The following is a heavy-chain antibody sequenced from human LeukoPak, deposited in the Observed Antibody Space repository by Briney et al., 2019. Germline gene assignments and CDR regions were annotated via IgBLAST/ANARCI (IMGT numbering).Heavy chain of an antibody. J-gene: IGHJ4*02. CDR3: ARDSFGRYRYSGSYFLD. V-gene: IGHV3-53*01. D-gene: IGHD1-26*01. CDR2: VYIGDGT. CDR1: CFTVSSNY. Sequence: PGGSLRLFCAASCFTVSSNYMSWVRQAPGQGLGWVSVVYIGDGTYYADSVKGRFTNSRDNSKKTLYLQMNSLRAEDTAVYYCARDSFGRYRYSGSYFLDWGQGTLVTVSS.